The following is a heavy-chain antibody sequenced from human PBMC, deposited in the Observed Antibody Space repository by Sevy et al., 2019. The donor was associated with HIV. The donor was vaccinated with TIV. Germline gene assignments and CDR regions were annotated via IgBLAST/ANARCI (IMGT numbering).Heavy chain of an antibody. V-gene: IGHV3-7*01. D-gene: IGHD1-1*01. Sequence: GGSLRLSCAASGFSLNSFWMNWVRQTPGKGLEWVANINQNGSVTYYVDSVKGRFTISRDNSRNLLYLQMTSLRVEDTALYYCVRAVATTGSFWGQGTLVTVSS. CDR3: VRAVATTGSF. CDR1: GFSLNSFW. CDR2: INQNGSVT. J-gene: IGHJ4*02.